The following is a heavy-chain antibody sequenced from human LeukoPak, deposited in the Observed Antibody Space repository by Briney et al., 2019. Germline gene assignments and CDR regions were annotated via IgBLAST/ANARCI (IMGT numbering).Heavy chain of an antibody. V-gene: IGHV4-59*08. CDR1: GGSISGYS. CDR3: ARLRTSHPYYFDY. Sequence: PSETLSLTCTVSGGSISGYSWSWIRQTPGKGLEWIGYIHYSGSTNYNPSLKSRVTISIDTSKSQFSLGLSSVTAADTAVYYCARLRTSHPYYFDYWGQETLVTVSS. CDR2: IHYSGST. J-gene: IGHJ4*02. D-gene: IGHD1-1*01.